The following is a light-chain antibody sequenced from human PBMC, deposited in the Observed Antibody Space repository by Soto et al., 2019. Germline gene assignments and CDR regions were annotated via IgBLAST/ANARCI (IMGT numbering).Light chain of an antibody. V-gene: IGLV2-14*01. J-gene: IGLJ1*01. CDR3: NSYKSSTDYV. CDR1: SSDVGGYNY. CDR2: EVS. Sequence: QSVLTQPASVSGSPGQSITISCTGTSSDVGGYNYVSWYQLHPGKAPKLIIYEVSNRPSGVSNRFSGSKSGNTASLTISGLQAEDEADYYCNSYKSSTDYVFGTGTKVTVL.